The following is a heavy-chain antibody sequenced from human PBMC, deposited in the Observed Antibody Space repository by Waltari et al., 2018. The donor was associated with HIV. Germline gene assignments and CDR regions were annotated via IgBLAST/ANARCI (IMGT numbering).Heavy chain of an antibody. CDR2: ISGSGGST. D-gene: IGHD3-3*01. CDR3: AKGHYDFWSGSYYYGMDV. CDR1: GFTFCRHP. Sequence: EVQLLESGGGLVQPGGSLRLPCGALGFTFCRHPMSWGRQAPGKGLEWVSAISGSGGSTDYADSVKGRFTISRDNSKNTLYLQMNSLRAEDTAVYYCAKGHYDFWSGSYYYGMDVWGQGTTVTVSS. J-gene: IGHJ6*02. V-gene: IGHV3-23*01.